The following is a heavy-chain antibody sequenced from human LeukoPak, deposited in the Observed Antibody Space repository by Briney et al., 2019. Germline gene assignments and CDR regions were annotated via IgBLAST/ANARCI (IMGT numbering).Heavy chain of an antibody. CDR3: ARDHFNPKLIAAAGLGWFDP. CDR2: ISYDGSNK. J-gene: IGHJ5*02. CDR1: GFTFSSYA. D-gene: IGHD6-13*01. V-gene: IGHV3-30-3*01. Sequence: GRSLRLSCAASGFTFSSYAMHWVRQAPGKGLEWVAVISYDGSNKYYADSVKGRFTISSDNSKNTLYLQMNSLRAEDTAVYYCARDHFNPKLIAAAGLGWFDPWGQGTLVTVSS.